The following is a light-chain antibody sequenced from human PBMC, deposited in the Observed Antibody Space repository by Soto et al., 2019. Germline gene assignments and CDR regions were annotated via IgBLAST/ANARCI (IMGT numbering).Light chain of an antibody. J-gene: IGLJ1*01. CDR1: TGAVTNGHY. V-gene: IGLV7-46*01. Sequence: QAVVTQEPSLTVSPGGTVTLTCGSSTGAVTNGHYPYWFQQKPGQAPRTLIYDTTNRHSWTPARSSGSLLGGKAAPTLSGAQPEDEAEYYCLLSYNGPYVFGTGTKVTVL. CDR2: DTT. CDR3: LLSYNGPYV.